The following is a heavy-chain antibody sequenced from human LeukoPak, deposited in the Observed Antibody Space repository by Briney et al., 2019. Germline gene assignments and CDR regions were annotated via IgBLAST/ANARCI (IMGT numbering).Heavy chain of an antibody. Sequence: PGGSLRLSCAASGFTFSSYAMSWVRQAPGKGLEWVSAISGSGGSTYYADSVKGRFTISRDNSKNTLYLQMNSLKTEDTAVYYCTTDRWDIVVVPAAIDYWGQGTLVTVSS. J-gene: IGHJ4*02. CDR1: GFTFSSYA. V-gene: IGHV3-23*01. CDR2: ISGSGGST. D-gene: IGHD2-2*01. CDR3: TTDRWDIVVVPAAIDY.